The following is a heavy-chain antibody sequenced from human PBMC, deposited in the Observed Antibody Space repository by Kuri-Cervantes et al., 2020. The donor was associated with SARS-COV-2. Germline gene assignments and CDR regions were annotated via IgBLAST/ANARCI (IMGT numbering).Heavy chain of an antibody. V-gene: IGHV3-48*02. CDR1: GFTFSSYS. CDR3: ASGGKPRYGGYLSY. D-gene: IGHD5-12*01. CDR2: ISSSSSAI. J-gene: IGHJ4*02. Sequence: GESLKISCAASGFTFSSYSMNWVRQAPGKGLEWVSYISSSSSAIYYADSVKGRFIISRDNAKNSLYLQMNSLRDEDTAVYYCASGGKPRYGGYLSYWDQGTLVTVSS.